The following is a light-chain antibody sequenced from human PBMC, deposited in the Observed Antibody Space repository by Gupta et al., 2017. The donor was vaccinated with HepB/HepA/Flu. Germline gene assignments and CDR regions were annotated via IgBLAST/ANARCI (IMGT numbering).Light chain of an antibody. CDR2: DDY. CDR1: NIGSKS. J-gene: IGLJ3*02. V-gene: IGLV3-21*02. CDR3: QVWDTNSDHVV. Sequence: SYMLTQTPSVSVAPGQTAMIPCEGDNIGSKSEHWYQQRPGQAPVLVVFDDYDRPSGIPERLSGSHTGSAATLTISRVEAGDEADYYCQVWDTNSDHVVFGGGTKLTVL.